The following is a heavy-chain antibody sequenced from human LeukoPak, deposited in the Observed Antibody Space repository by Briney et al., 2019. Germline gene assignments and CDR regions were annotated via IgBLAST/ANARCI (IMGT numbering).Heavy chain of an antibody. J-gene: IGHJ4*02. CDR2: INHSGST. Sequence: PSETLSLTCAVYGGSFSGYYWSWIRQPPGKGLEWIGEINHSGSTNYNPSLKSRVTISVDTSKNQFSLKLSSVTAADTAVCYCARGRTSRPLYGLGGINFDYWGQGTLVTVSS. CDR1: GGSFSGYY. D-gene: IGHD3-10*01. CDR3: ARGRTSRPLYGLGGINFDY. V-gene: IGHV4-34*01.